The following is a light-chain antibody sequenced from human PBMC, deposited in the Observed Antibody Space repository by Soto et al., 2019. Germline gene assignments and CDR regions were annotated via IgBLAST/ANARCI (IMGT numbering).Light chain of an antibody. CDR2: AAS. J-gene: IGKJ1*01. V-gene: IGKV1-17*03. Sequence: DIQMPQSPSAMSASVGDRVTITCRASQGINNNLAWFQQIPGKVPKRLIYAASTLESGVASRFSGSGSGTEFTLTISTLKPEDFATYYCLQHNTYPRTFGKGTRVEIK. CDR1: QGINNN. CDR3: LQHNTYPRT.